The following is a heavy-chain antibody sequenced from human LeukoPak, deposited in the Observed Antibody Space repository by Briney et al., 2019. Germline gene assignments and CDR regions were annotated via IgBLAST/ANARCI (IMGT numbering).Heavy chain of an antibody. D-gene: IGHD2-21*02. CDR2: IIPIFGIA. CDR3: AGSYCGGDCHRGYYYYGMDV. CDR1: GGTFSSYA. V-gene: IGHV1-69*04. Sequence: SVKVSCKASGGTFSSYAISWVRQAPGQGLEWMGRIIPIFGIANYAQKFQGRGTITADKSTSTAYMELSSLRSEDTAVYYCAGSYCGGDCHRGYYYYGMDVWGQGTTVTVSS. J-gene: IGHJ6*02.